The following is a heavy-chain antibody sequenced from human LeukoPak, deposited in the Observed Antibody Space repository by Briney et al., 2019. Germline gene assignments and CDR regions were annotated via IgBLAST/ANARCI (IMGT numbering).Heavy chain of an antibody. CDR3: ARVKWLAAVDY. Sequence: GGSLRLSCAASGFTFSSYSMKWVRQAPGKGLEGVSYISSSSSYIYYADSVKGRYTTSRDNAKNSLYLQMNSLRAEDTAVYYCARVKWLAAVDYWGQGTLVTVSS. D-gene: IGHD6-19*01. CDR1: GFTFSSYS. V-gene: IGHV3-21*01. CDR2: ISSSSSYI. J-gene: IGHJ4*02.